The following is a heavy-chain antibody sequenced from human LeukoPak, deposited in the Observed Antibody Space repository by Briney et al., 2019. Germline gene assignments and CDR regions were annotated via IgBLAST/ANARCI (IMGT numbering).Heavy chain of an antibody. D-gene: IGHD3-9*01. CDR1: GFTFSSYA. CDR3: ARDKYDILTGWPYYFDY. CDR2: ISGSGGST. Sequence: GGSLRLSCAASGFTFSSYAMSWVRQAPGKGLEWVSAISGSGGSTYYADSVKGRFTISRDNSKNTLYLQMNSLRAEDTAVYYCARDKYDILTGWPYYFDYWGQGTLVTVSS. V-gene: IGHV3-23*01. J-gene: IGHJ4*02.